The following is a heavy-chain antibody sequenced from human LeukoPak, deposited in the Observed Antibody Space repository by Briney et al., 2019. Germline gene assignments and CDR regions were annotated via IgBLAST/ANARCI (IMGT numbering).Heavy chain of an antibody. D-gene: IGHD3-22*01. V-gene: IGHV3-73*01. CDR3: ALITYYYDSSGYYRRREYFDY. J-gene: IGHJ4*02. CDR1: GLTFSGTA. Sequence: GGSLRLSCAASGLTFSGTAIHWVRQAPGKGLEWVGRVRSKPNSYTTAYAASMKGRLTISRDDSKNMTYLQINSLKTEDTAQYYCALITYYYDSSGYYRRREYFDYWGQGTLVTVSS. CDR2: VRSKPNSYTT.